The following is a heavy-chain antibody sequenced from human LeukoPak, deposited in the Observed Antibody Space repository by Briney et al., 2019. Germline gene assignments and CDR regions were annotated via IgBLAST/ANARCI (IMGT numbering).Heavy chain of an antibody. V-gene: IGHV5-51*01. CDR3: ARHGSYGDYVNWFDP. D-gene: IGHD4-17*01. CDR1: GYSFTSYW. CDR2: IYPGDSDT. Sequence: GESLKISCKGSGYSFTSYWIGWARQMPGKGLEWMGIIYPGDSDTRYSPSFQGQVTISADKSISTAYLQWSSLKASDTAMYYCARHGSYGDYVNWFDPWGQGTLVTVSS. J-gene: IGHJ5*02.